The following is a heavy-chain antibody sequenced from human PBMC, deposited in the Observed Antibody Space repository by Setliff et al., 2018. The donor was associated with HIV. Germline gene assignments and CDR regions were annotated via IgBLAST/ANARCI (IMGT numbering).Heavy chain of an antibody. J-gene: IGHJ4*02. D-gene: IGHD1-1*01. CDR3: ARDLRGTQSSDY. V-gene: IGHV1-69*05. CDR2: IMPIFGTT. CDR1: GGTFSSYA. Sequence: SVKVSCKASGGTFSSYAISWVRQAPGQGLEWMGGIMPIFGTTNYAQRFQGRVTITTDKSTSTVYMELSSLRSEDTAVYYCARDLRGTQSSDYWGQGTLVTVSS.